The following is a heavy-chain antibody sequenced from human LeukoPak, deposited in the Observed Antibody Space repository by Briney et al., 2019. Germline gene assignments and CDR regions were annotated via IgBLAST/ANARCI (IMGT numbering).Heavy chain of an antibody. CDR3: ARDQALNYYDSSGYYDY. CDR1: GFTFSSYG. V-gene: IGHV3-30*03. Sequence: GGSLRLSCAASGFTFSSYGMHWVRQAPGKGLEWVAVISYDGSNKYYADSVKGRFTISRDNSKNTLYLQMNSLRAEDTAVYYCARDQALNYYDSSGYYDYWGQGTLVTVSS. CDR2: ISYDGSNK. D-gene: IGHD3-22*01. J-gene: IGHJ4*02.